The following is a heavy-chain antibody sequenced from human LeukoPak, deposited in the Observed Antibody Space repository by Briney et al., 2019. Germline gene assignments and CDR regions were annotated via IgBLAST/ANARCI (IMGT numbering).Heavy chain of an antibody. Sequence: KASETLSLTCAVYGGSFSGYYWSWIRQPPGKGLEWIGEINHSGSTNYNPSLKSRVTISVDTSKNQFSLKLSSVTAADTAVYYCARGEGGVHYLDYWGQGTLVTVSS. J-gene: IGHJ4*02. V-gene: IGHV4-34*01. D-gene: IGHD1-26*01. CDR2: INHSGST. CDR1: GGSFSGYY. CDR3: ARGEGGVHYLDY.